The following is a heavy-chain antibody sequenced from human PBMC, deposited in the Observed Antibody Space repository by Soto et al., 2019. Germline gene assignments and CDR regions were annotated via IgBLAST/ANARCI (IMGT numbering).Heavy chain of an antibody. V-gene: IGHV4-4*02. CDR1: GGSISSSNW. Sequence: SETLSLTCAVSGGSISSSNWWSWVRQPPGKGLEWIGEIYHSGSTNYNPSLKSRVTISVDKSKNQFSLKLSSVTAADTAVYYCARVDLRYSGYDWRTYYYYGMDVWGQGTTDTVSS. D-gene: IGHD5-12*01. CDR3: ARVDLRYSGYDWRTYYYYGMDV. J-gene: IGHJ6*02. CDR2: IYHSGST.